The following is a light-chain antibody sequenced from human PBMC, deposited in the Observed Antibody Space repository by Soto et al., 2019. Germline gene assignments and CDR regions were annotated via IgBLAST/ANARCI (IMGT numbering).Light chain of an antibody. V-gene: IGKV1-39*01. CDR1: QSISKY. J-gene: IGKJ2*01. CDR3: QQSYSTPPDT. Sequence: DIQMTQSPSSLSASVGDRVTITCRASQSISKYLNWYQQKPGQAPNLLIYAASTLKSGVPSRFSGSGSGTDVTLTISSLQPEDFATYYCQQSYSTPPDTFGQGTKLEIK. CDR2: AAS.